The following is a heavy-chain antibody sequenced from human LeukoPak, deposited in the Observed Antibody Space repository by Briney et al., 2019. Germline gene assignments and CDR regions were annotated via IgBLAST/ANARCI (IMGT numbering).Heavy chain of an antibody. CDR1: GYTFTSYD. V-gene: IGHV1-8*01. Sequence: ASVTVSCKASGYTFTSYDINWVRQAAGQGLEWMGWMNPNSGNTGYAQKFQGRVTMTRNTSISTAYMELSSLRSEDTAVYYCARGYSGYDYYYYYYMDVWGKGTTVTISS. J-gene: IGHJ6*03. CDR2: MNPNSGNT. D-gene: IGHD5-12*01. CDR3: ARGYSGYDYYYYYYMDV.